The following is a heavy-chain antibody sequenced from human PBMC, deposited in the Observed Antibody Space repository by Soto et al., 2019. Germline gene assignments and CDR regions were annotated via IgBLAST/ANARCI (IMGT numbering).Heavy chain of an antibody. V-gene: IGHV1-46*03. CDR3: ATGGCSSTSCPKTFYYYYYMDV. Sequence: ASVKVSCKASGYTFTSYYMHWVRQAPEQGLEWMGIINPSGGSTSYAQKFQGRVTMTRDTSTSTVYMELSSLRSEDTAVYYCATGGCSSTSCPKTFYYYYYMDVWGKGTTVTVSS. CDR1: GYTFTSYY. D-gene: IGHD2-2*01. J-gene: IGHJ6*03. CDR2: INPSGGST.